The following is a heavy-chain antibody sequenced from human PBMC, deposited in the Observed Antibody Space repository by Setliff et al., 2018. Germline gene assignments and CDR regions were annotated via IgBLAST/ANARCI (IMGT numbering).Heavy chain of an antibody. D-gene: IGHD6-6*01. CDR3: STAEGDSSSFYHNMDV. CDR1: GFTLSNAW. CDR2: IKSKPDGGAA. J-gene: IGHJ6*02. V-gene: IGHV3-15*01. Sequence: LSCAASGFTLSNAWMIWVRQAPGKGLEWVGQIKSKPDGGAAEYASPVRGRFTISRDDSKSTPYLQMSSLKTEDTAVYYCSTAEGDSSSFYHNMDVWGQGSTVTVSS.